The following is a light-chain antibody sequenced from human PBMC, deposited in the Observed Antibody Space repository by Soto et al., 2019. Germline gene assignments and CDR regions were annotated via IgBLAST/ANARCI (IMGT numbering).Light chain of an antibody. Sequence: QSVLTQPPSVSGTPGQGVTISCSGSTSNIGENSVGWFQQLPGTAPKVVIYVTNKRPSGVPDRFSGSKSGTSAYLAISGLQSDDEADYYCAAWDGSLNGHVFGTGTKLTVL. CDR1: TSNIGENS. CDR2: VTN. J-gene: IGLJ1*01. CDR3: AAWDGSLNGHV. V-gene: IGLV1-44*01.